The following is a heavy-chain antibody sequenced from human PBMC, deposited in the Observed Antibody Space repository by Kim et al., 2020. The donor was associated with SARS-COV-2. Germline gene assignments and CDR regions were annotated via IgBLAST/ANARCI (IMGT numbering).Heavy chain of an antibody. J-gene: IGHJ2*01. CDR2: IWYDGSNK. CDR1: GFTFSSYA. Sequence: GGSLRLSCTASGFTFSSYAMHWVRQAPGKGLEWVAVIWYDGSNKYYADSVKGRFTISRDNSKNTLYLQMNSLRAEDTAVYYCAKALRFLEWLFDLWGRGTLVTVSS. V-gene: IGHV3-33*06. D-gene: IGHD3-3*01. CDR3: AKALRFLEWLFDL.